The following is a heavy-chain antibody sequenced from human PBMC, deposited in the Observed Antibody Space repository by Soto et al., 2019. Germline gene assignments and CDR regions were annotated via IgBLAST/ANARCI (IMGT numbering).Heavy chain of an antibody. D-gene: IGHD4-17*01. CDR2: MNPNSGNT. Sequence: QVQLVQSGAEVKKPGASVKVSCKVSGYTFTSYDINWLRQATGQGLEWMGWMNPNSGNTGYAQKFRGRVTITRNNPISTAYMELSSLTSEDTAVYYCARILYGDNVDYWRQGTLVTVSS. V-gene: IGHV1-8*01. J-gene: IGHJ4*02. CDR3: ARILYGDNVDY. CDR1: GYTFTSYD.